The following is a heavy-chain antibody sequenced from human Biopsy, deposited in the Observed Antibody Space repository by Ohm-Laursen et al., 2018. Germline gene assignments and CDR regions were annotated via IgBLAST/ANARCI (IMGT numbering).Heavy chain of an antibody. J-gene: IGHJ5*02. V-gene: IGHV4-39*01. CDR3: ARHPTGFWFDP. Sequence: GTLSLTCTVSGGSVSSNVAYWAWIRQPPGKGLESIGIIFYSGITYYNPSLQSRVTMSVDTSKNQFSLNLTSVTAADKAVYYCARHPTGFWFDPWGQGTLVIVSS. CDR1: GGSVSSNVAY. CDR2: IFYSGIT.